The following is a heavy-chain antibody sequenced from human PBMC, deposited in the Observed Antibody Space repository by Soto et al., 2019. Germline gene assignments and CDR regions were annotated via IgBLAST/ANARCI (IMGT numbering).Heavy chain of an antibody. V-gene: IGHV1-2*02. CDR2: IDPRSGGT. CDR1: GYPFTTYY. J-gene: IGHJ4*02. D-gene: IGHD3-10*01. Sequence: GASVKVSCKVSGYPFTTYYIHWVRQAPRQGLEWMGWIDPRSGGTVYEQKFQGRVTMTRDTSISTVYMDLSGLTSDDTALYYCATDDYGIFPYWGQGSLVTVSS. CDR3: ATDDYGIFPY.